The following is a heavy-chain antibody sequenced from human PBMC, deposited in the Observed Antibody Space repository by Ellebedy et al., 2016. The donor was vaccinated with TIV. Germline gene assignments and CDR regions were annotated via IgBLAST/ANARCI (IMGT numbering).Heavy chain of an antibody. J-gene: IGHJ4*02. V-gene: IGHV3-23*01. CDR1: GLTFSSHA. Sequence: GESLKISCAASGLTFSSHAMSWVRQAPGKGLEWVSSISDSGANAYYADSVKGRFTISRDNSKDTLYLQVNSLRADDTAVYYCGKDHDSSRSYITGDYWGQGTLVTVSS. CDR3: GKDHDSSRSYITGDY. CDR2: ISDSGANA. D-gene: IGHD6-19*01.